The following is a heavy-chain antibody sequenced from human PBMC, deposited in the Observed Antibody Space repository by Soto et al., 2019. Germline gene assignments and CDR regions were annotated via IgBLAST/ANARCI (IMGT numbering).Heavy chain of an antibody. D-gene: IGHD3-16*01. Sequence: SETLSLTCAVSGGSISSGGYSWCWIRQPPGKGLEWIGYIYHSGSTYYNPSLKSRVTISVDRSKNQFSLKLSSVTAADTAVYYCARRRCFPYCYRMACWGQGTTVTVSS. CDR1: GGSISSGGYS. V-gene: IGHV4-30-2*01. CDR3: ARRRCFPYCYRMAC. CDR2: IYHSGST. J-gene: IGHJ6*02.